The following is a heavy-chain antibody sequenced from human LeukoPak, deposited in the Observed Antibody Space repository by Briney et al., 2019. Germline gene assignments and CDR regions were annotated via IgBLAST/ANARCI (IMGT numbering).Heavy chain of an antibody. Sequence: PGGSLRLSCAASGFTFSSYEMNWVRQAPGKGLEWVSYISSSGSTIYYADSVKGRFTISRDNAKNSLYLQMNSLRAEDTAVYYCAREIRIMVRGVTPRYYYYMDVWGKGTTVTISS. V-gene: IGHV3-48*03. CDR1: GFTFSSYE. J-gene: IGHJ6*03. D-gene: IGHD3-10*01. CDR3: AREIRIMVRGVTPRYYYYMDV. CDR2: ISSSGSTI.